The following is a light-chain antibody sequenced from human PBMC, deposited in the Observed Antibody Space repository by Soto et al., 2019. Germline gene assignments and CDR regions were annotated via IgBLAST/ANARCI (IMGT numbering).Light chain of an antibody. CDR3: QQSSSSPTWT. J-gene: IGKJ1*01. CDR2: ATS. Sequence: DIQMTQSLSSLSASVGDRVTITCRASQSIASYLNWYQHKPGKAPNLLIYATSILQSGVPSRFSGSGSGTDFTLTISGLQPEDFATYYCQQSSSSPTWTFGQGTKVEIK. CDR1: QSIASY. V-gene: IGKV1-39*01.